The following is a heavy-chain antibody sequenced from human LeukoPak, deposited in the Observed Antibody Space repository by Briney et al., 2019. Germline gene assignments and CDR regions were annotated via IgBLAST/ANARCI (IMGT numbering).Heavy chain of an antibody. Sequence: GGSLRLSCAASGFTFSSYSMNWVRQAPGKGLEWVSSISSSSYIYYADSVKGRFTTSRDNAKNSLYLQMNSLRAEDTAAYYCARGPPQYCSSTSCYYYYYYMDVWGKGTTVTVSS. CDR1: GFTFSSYS. V-gene: IGHV3-21*01. J-gene: IGHJ6*03. CDR3: ARGPPQYCSSTSCYYYYYYMDV. D-gene: IGHD2-2*01. CDR2: ISSSSYI.